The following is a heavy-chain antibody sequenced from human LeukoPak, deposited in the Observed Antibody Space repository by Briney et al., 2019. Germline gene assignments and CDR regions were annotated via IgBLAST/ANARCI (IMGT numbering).Heavy chain of an antibody. V-gene: IGHV4-4*02. CDR1: GGSISSSNW. D-gene: IGHD3-10*02. Sequence: TSGTLSLTCAVSGGSISSSNWWSWVRQPPGKGLEWIGEIYHSGSTNYNPSLKGRVTISVDKSKNQFSLKLSSVTAADTAVYYCARGVGMIGHYFDYWGQGTLVTVSS. CDR3: ARGVGMIGHYFDY. CDR2: IYHSGST. J-gene: IGHJ4*02.